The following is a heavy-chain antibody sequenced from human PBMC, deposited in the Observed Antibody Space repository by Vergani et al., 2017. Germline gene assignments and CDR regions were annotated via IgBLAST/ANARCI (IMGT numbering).Heavy chain of an antibody. J-gene: IGHJ4*02. D-gene: IGHD3-3*01. CDR3: AGKKSGVFGGGYYLPFDY. Sequence: QVQLVQSGAEVKKPGSSVKVSCKASGGTFSSYAISWVRQAPGQGLEWMGGIIPIFGTANYAQKFQGRVTITADESTRTAYMELSSLRSEDTPGYYCAGKKSGVFGGGYYLPFDYGGQGTLSPSPQ. CDR1: GGTFSSYA. CDR2: IIPIFGTA. V-gene: IGHV1-69*01.